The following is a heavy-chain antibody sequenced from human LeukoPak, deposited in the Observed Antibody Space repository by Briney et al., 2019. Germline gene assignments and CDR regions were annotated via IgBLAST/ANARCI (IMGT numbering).Heavy chain of an antibody. CDR1: GYTFTSYG. V-gene: IGHV1-18*01. J-gene: IGHJ4*02. CDR3: AREVVPDYDFWSGYYTPQHFDY. D-gene: IGHD3-3*01. CDR2: ISAYNGNT. Sequence: GASVKVSCKASGYTFTSYGISWVRQAPGQGLEWMGWISAYNGNTNYAQKLQGRVTMTTDTSTSTAYMELRRLRSDDTAVYYCAREVVPDYDFWSGYYTPQHFDYWGQGTLVTVSS.